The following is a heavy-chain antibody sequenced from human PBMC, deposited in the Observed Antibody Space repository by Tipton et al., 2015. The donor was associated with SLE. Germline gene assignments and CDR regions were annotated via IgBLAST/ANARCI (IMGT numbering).Heavy chain of an antibody. D-gene: IGHD1-14*01. CDR2: IYYGGTI. CDR1: VYSISSSHW. Sequence: TLSLTCNVSVYSISSSHWWGWIRQPPGKGLEWIGHIYYGGTIYYNPSLKSRVTMSIDTSKNQFSLKLSSVTAADTAVYYCARDPGAFGGAFDIWGQGTMVTVSS. V-gene: IGHV4-28*03. J-gene: IGHJ3*02. CDR3: ARDPGAFGGAFDI.